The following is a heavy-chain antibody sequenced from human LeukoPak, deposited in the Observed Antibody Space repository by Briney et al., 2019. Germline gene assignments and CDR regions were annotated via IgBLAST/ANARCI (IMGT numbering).Heavy chain of an antibody. V-gene: IGHV4-59*08. Sequence: SETLSLTCTVSGGSISSYYWSWIRQPPGKGLEWIGYIYYSGSTNYNPSLKSRVTISVDTSKNQFSLKLSSVTAADTAVYYCATGEFYYDSSGLFLGDAFDIWGQGTMVTVSS. CDR2: IYYSGST. CDR1: GGSISSYY. CDR3: ATGEFYYDSSGLFLGDAFDI. J-gene: IGHJ3*02. D-gene: IGHD3-22*01.